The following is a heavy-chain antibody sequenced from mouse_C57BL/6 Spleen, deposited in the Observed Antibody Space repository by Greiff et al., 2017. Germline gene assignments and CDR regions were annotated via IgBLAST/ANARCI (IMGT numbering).Heavy chain of an antibody. CDR2: IHPSDSDT. D-gene: IGHD2-4*01. Sequence: QVQLQQPGAELVKPGASVKVSCKASGYTFTSYWMHWVKQRPGQGLEWIGRIHPSDSDTNYNQKFKGKATLTVYKSSSTAYMQLSSLTSEDSAVYYCAIKSYYDYDWFDYWGQGTLVTVSA. CDR1: GYTFTSYW. CDR3: AIKSYYDYDWFDY. J-gene: IGHJ3*01. V-gene: IGHV1-74*01.